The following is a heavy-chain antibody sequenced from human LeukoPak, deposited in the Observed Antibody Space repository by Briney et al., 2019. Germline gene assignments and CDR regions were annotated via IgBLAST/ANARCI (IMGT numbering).Heavy chain of an antibody. V-gene: IGHV4-38-2*02. D-gene: IGHD2-2*02. CDR3: ARECSSTTCYTRSFDP. Sequence: SETLSLTCIVSGYSISSGYYWGWIRQPPGKGLEWIWNLYHSGSTYYNPSLRSRATISGDTSKNQFSLSLSSVTAADTAVYYCARECSSTTCYTRSFDPWGQGTLVTVSS. CDR1: GYSISSGYY. CDR2: LYHSGST. J-gene: IGHJ5*02.